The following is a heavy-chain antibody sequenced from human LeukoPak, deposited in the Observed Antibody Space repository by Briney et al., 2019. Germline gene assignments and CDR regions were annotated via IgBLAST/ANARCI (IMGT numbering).Heavy chain of an antibody. CDR1: GYSFTSYW. Sequence: GESLKISCKGSGYSFTSYWIGWVRQLPGKGLEGMGIIYPGDSDTRYSPSFQGQVTISANKSISPAYLQWSSLKASDTAMYYCARLGGNWAFDIWGQGTMVTVSS. CDR2: IYPGDSDT. J-gene: IGHJ3*02. V-gene: IGHV5-51*01. D-gene: IGHD4-23*01. CDR3: ARLGGNWAFDI.